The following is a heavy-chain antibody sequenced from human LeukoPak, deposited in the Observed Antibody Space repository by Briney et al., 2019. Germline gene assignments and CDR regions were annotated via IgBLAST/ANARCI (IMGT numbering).Heavy chain of an antibody. CDR3: ARDPNHGYVWGITHVFDP. Sequence: GPSVKVSCKASGYTFTSYYMHWVRQAPGQGLEWMGIINPSGGSTSYAQKFQGRVTMTRDTSTSTVYMELSSLRSEDTAVYYCARDPNHGYVWGITHVFDPWGERTLVTVSS. V-gene: IGHV1-46*01. J-gene: IGHJ5*02. CDR2: INPSGGST. D-gene: IGHD3-16*01. CDR1: GYTFTSYY.